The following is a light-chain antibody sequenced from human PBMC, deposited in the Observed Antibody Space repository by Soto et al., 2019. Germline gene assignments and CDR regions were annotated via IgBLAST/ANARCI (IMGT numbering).Light chain of an antibody. CDR3: QHYNNWPPWT. CDR1: QSVSSN. Sequence: EIVMTQSPATLSVSPGERATLSCRVSQSVSSNLAWYRQKPGQAPRLLIYGASTRATGIPARFTGSGSGTEFTLTISSLQSEDFAVYYCQHYNNWPPWTFGRGTKVDIK. V-gene: IGKV3-15*01. CDR2: GAS. J-gene: IGKJ1*01.